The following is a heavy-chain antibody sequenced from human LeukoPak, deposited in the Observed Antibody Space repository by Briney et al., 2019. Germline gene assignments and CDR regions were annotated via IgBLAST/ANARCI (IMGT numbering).Heavy chain of an antibody. D-gene: IGHD3-10*01. Sequence: GGSLRLSCAASGFTFSSYAMHWVRQAPGKGLEWVAVISYDGSNKYYADFVKGRFTISRDNSKNTLYLQMNSLRAEDTAVYYCARVPQGYYGSGSYLGAFDIRGQGTMVTVSS. V-gene: IGHV3-30*04. J-gene: IGHJ3*02. CDR2: ISYDGSNK. CDR3: ARVPQGYYGSGSYLGAFDI. CDR1: GFTFSSYA.